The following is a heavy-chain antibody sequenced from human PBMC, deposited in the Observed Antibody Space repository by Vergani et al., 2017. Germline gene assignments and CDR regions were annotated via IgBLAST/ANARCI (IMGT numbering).Heavy chain of an antibody. CDR2: IYSGDET. J-gene: IGHJ5*02. V-gene: IGHV3-66*04. D-gene: IGHD6-19*01. Sequence: ELQLVESGGGLVQPGGSLRLSCAASGSTVSGNYMTWVRQAPGKGLEWVSHIYSGDETYYADSVKGRVTISVDTSKNQFSLKLSSVTAADTAVYFCARHSTVEWLVKLGWIDPWGQGILVTVSS. CDR1: GSTVSGNY. CDR3: ARHSTVEWLVKLGWIDP.